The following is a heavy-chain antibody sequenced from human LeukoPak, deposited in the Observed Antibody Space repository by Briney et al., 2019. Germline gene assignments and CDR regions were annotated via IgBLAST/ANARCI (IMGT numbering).Heavy chain of an antibody. CDR2: INPGGST. CDR1: DGSFSGYY. J-gene: IGHJ4*02. D-gene: IGHD3-22*01. Sequence: SETLSLTCAFYDGSFSGYYWSWIRQPPGKGLEWIGDINPGGSTNYNPSLKSRVIVSVDTSKNQLSLKLTSVTAADTAVYYCAGDHGSSGYLYWGQGILVTVSP. CDR3: AGDHGSSGYLY. V-gene: IGHV4-34*01.